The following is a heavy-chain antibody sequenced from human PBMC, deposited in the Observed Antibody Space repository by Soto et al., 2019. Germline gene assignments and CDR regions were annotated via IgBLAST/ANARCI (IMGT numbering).Heavy chain of an antibody. CDR1: GGPFSGYY. CDR2: IYRTGST. V-gene: IGHV4-34*01. J-gene: IGHJ4*02. D-gene: IGHD1-7*01. CDR3: ASRDPGTSVDY. Sequence: SETLSLTCAVHGESFSGYGGPFSGYYWSWIRQTPGKGLEWIGEIYRTGSTNYNPSLKSRVTISLGKSENQFSLKVTSLTAADTAVYYCASRDPGTSVDYWGQGTLVTVSS.